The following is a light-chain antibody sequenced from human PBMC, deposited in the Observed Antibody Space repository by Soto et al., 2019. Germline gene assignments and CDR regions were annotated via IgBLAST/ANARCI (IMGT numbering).Light chain of an antibody. J-gene: IGLJ2*01. Sequence: QSVLTQPPSVSGAPGQRVTISCTVSSSNIGAGYDVHWYQQFPGTAPKLLIYGNSNRPSGVTDRFSGSKSGTSASLAITGLQAEDEEDYYCQSYGSSLSGVVFGGGTKLTVL. CDR1: SSNIGAGYD. CDR2: GNS. V-gene: IGLV1-40*01. CDR3: QSYGSSLSGVV.